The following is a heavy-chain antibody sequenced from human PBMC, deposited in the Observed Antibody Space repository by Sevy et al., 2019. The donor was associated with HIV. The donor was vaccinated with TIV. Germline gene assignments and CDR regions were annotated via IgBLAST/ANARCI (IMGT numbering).Heavy chain of an antibody. CDR1: GYSISSGYY. CDR2: IYHSGST. J-gene: IGHJ6*02. Sequence: SETLSLTCTVSGYSISSGYYWGWIRQPPGKGLEWIGSIYHSGSTYYTPSLKSRVTISVDTSKNQFSLKLSSVTAADTAMYYCARTSRFLEWLLPGGPDYGMDVWGQGTTVTVSS. D-gene: IGHD3-3*01. CDR3: ARTSRFLEWLLPGGPDYGMDV. V-gene: IGHV4-38-2*02.